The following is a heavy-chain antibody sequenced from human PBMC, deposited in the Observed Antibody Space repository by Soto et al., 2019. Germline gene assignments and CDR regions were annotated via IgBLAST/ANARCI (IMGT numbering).Heavy chain of an antibody. V-gene: IGHV5-51*01. CDR3: ARLSGCNNGVCYNFDY. CDR1: GYSFPSYW. CDR2: VYPGDSDT. Sequence: GESLKISCKGSGYSFPSYWIGWVRQMPGKGREWMGIVYPGDSDTRYSPSFQGQVTISADKSISTAYLQWSSLKASDTAMYYCARLSGCNNGVCYNFDYWGRGTLVTVSS. D-gene: IGHD2-8*01. J-gene: IGHJ4*02.